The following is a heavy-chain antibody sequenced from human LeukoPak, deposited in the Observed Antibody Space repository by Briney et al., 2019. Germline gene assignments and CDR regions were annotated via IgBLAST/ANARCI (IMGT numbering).Heavy chain of an antibody. J-gene: IGHJ4*02. Sequence: GGSLRLSCAASGFRFSDFTMTWVRQAPGKGLEWVSYISSSGSTIYYADSVKGRFTISRDNAKNSLYLQMNSLRAEDTAVYYCARDRYYYDSSGYYSFDYWGQGTLVTVSS. CDR2: ISSSGSTI. D-gene: IGHD3-22*01. CDR3: ARDRYYYDSSGYYSFDY. V-gene: IGHV3-11*01. CDR1: GFRFSDFT.